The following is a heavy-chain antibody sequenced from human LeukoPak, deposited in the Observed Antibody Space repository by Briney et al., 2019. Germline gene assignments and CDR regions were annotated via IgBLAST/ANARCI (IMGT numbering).Heavy chain of an antibody. CDR2: ISGSGGST. J-gene: IGHJ4*02. CDR3: AKGGYYYDSSGYSYGY. D-gene: IGHD3-22*01. CDR1: GFTFSSYA. V-gene: IGHV3-23*01. Sequence: GGSLRLSCAASGFTFSSYAMSWVRQAPGKGLEWVSAISGSGGSTYYADSVKGRFTISRDNSKNTLYLQMNSLRAEDTAVYYCAKGGYYYDSSGYSYGYWGQGTLVTVSS.